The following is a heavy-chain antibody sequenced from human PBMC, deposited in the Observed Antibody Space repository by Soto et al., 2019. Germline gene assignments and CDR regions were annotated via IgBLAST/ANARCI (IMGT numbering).Heavy chain of an antibody. Sequence: QVQLVESGGGVVQPGRSLRLSCAASGFTFSSYAMHWVRQAPGKGLEWVAVISYDGSNKYYADSVKGRFTISRDNSKNTLYLQMNSLRAEDTAVYYCASDDSGSYPLYWGQGTLVTVSS. CDR2: ISYDGSNK. CDR1: GFTFSSYA. D-gene: IGHD3-10*01. CDR3: ASDDSGSYPLY. J-gene: IGHJ4*02. V-gene: IGHV3-30-3*01.